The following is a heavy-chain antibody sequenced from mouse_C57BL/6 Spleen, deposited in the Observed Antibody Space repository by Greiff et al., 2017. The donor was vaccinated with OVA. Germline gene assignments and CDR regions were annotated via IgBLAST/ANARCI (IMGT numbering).Heavy chain of an antibody. CDR2: ISSGGDYI. V-gene: IGHV5-9-1*02. Sequence: EVMLVESGEGLVKPGGSLKLSCAASGFTFSSYAMSWVRQTPEKRLEWVAYISSGGDYIYYADTVKGRFTISRDNARNTLYLQMSSLKSDDTAMYYCRREARDYYDDGFAYWGQGTLVAVSA. D-gene: IGHD2-4*01. CDR3: RREARDYYDDGFAY. CDR1: GFTFSSYA. J-gene: IGHJ3*01.